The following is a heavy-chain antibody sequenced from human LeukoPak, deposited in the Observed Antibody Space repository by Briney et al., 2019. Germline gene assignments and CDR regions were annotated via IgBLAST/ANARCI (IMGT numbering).Heavy chain of an antibody. CDR3: TSPVHVDY. CDR1: GFTFSGSD. V-gene: IGHV3-73*01. J-gene: IGHJ4*02. Sequence: GGSLRLSCAASGFTFSGSDIYWVRQASGKGLEWVGRIKTKPNGYATSYAASVKGRFTISRDDSESTAYLQMNNLRTEDTAVYYCTSPVHVDYWGQGTLVTVSS. CDR2: IKTKPNGYAT. D-gene: IGHD4-17*01.